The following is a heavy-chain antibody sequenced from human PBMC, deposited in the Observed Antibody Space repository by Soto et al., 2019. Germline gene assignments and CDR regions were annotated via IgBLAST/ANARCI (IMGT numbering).Heavy chain of an antibody. CDR1: GGSISSGGYY. CDR2: IYYSGST. Sequence: SETLSLTCTVPGGSISSGGYYWSWIRQHPGKGLEWIGYIYYSGSTYYNPSLKSRVTISVDTSKNQFSLKLSSVTAADTAVYYCARALTYYYGSGSSDRYYYYYGMDVWGQGTTVTVSS. J-gene: IGHJ6*02. D-gene: IGHD3-10*01. V-gene: IGHV4-31*03. CDR3: ARALTYYYGSGSSDRYYYYYGMDV.